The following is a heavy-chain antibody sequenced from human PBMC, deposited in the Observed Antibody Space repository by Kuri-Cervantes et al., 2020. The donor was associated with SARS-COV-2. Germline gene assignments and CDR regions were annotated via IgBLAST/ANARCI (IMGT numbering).Heavy chain of an antibody. Sequence: ETLSLTCTVSGGSISSSSYYWGWIRQPPGKGLEWIGSIYYSGSTNYNPSLKSRVTISVDTSKNQFSLKLSSVTAADTAVYYCARGRFGSGESYYIYYYYGMDVWGQGTTVTVSS. V-gene: IGHV4-39*07. CDR2: IYYSGST. J-gene: IGHJ6*02. D-gene: IGHD1-26*01. CDR3: ARGRFGSGESYYIYYYYGMDV. CDR1: GGSISSSSYY.